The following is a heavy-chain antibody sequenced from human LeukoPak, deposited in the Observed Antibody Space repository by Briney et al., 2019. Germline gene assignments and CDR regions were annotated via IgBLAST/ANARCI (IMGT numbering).Heavy chain of an antibody. CDR2: IYTSGST. V-gene: IGHV4-61*02. J-gene: IGHJ4*02. CDR3: ARYCSGGSCYLGLDY. CDR1: GNSISSGDNY. D-gene: IGHD2-15*01. Sequence: PSETLSLTCTVSGNSISSGDNYWSWIRQPAGKGLEWIGRIYTSGSTNYNPSLKSRVTISGDTSKNQFSLRLSSVTAADTAVYYCARYCSGGSCYLGLDYWGQGTLVTVSS.